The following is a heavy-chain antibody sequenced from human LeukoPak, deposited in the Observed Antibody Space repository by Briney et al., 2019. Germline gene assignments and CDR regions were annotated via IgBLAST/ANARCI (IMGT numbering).Heavy chain of an antibody. D-gene: IGHD5-12*01. Sequence: PSGTLSLTCAVSGGSISSSNWWSWVRQPPGKGLEWIGEIYHSGSTNYNPSLKSRVTISVDKSKNQFSLKLSSVTAADTAVYYCARAYSGYDLDWFDPWGQGTLVTVSS. J-gene: IGHJ5*02. V-gene: IGHV4-4*02. CDR3: ARAYSGYDLDWFDP. CDR2: IYHSGST. CDR1: GGSISSSNW.